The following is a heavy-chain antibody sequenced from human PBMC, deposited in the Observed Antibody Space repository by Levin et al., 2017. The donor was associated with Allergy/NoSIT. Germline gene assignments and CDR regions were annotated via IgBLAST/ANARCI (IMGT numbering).Heavy chain of an antibody. V-gene: IGHV5-51*01. J-gene: IGHJ5*02. CDR1: GYSFTSYW. D-gene: IGHD2-2*01. CDR2: IYPGDSDT. Sequence: GGSLRLSCKGSGYSFTSYWIGWVRQMPGKGLEWMGIIYPGDSDTRYSPSFQGQVTISADKSISTAYLQWSSLKASDTAMYYCARHPNAAAPFDPWGQGTLVTVSS. CDR3: ARHPNAAAPFDP.